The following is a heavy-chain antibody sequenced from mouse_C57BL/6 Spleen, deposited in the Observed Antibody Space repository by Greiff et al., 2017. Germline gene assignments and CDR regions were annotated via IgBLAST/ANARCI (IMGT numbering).Heavy chain of an antibody. CDR2: ISSGSSTI. CDR1: GFTFSDYG. CDR3: ARDYGRGNPFAY. D-gene: IGHD1-1*01. Sequence: EVKLMESGGGLVKPGGSLKLSCAASGFTFSDYGMHWVRQAPEKGLEWVAYISSGSSTIYYADTVKGRFTISRDNAKNTLFLQMTSLRSEDTAMYYCARDYGRGNPFAYWGQGTLVTVSA. J-gene: IGHJ3*01. V-gene: IGHV5-17*01.